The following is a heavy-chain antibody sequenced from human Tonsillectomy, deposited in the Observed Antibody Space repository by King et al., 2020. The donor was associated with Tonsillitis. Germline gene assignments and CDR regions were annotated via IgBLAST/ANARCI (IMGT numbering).Heavy chain of an antibody. CDR2: ISWNSYSI. J-gene: IGHJ4*02. D-gene: IGHD3-9*01. CDR3: AKDGGDILTCYYGD. V-gene: IGHV3-9*01. Sequence: VQLVESGGGLVQPGRSLRLSCAASGFTFDDYAMHWVRQAPGKGLEWVSGISWNSYSIGYGDSVKGRFTISRDNAKNSLYLQMNSLRAEDTALYYCAKDGGDILTCYYGDWGQGTLVPVSS. CDR1: GFTFDDYA.